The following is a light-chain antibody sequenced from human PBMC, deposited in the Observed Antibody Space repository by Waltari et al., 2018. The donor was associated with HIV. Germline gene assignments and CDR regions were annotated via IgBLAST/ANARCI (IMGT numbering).Light chain of an antibody. V-gene: IGKV3-11*01. CDR1: QSVDTY. CDR3: QQRRNWPLT. CDR2: DTS. Sequence: EIVLTQSPATLSLSPGARVTLSCRTSQSVDTYLAWYHQKPGQAPRLLIYDTSNRATDIPARFSGSGSGTDFTLTISSLEPEDFAVYYCQQRRNWPLTFGGGTKVEIK. J-gene: IGKJ4*01.